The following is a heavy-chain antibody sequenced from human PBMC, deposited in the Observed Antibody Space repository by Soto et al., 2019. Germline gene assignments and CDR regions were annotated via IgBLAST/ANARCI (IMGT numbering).Heavy chain of an antibody. V-gene: IGHV4-31*03. J-gene: IGHJ4*02. CDR2: IHYRGRT. CDR1: GGSIKSGGYY. D-gene: IGHD2-15*01. Sequence: SETLSLTCNVSGGSIKSGGYYWGWIRQPPGKGLEWIGYIHYRGRTSYNPSLESRASISLDTSGHHFSLKLTSVTAADTPVYYCARCRDAFGFDSWGQGTLVTVSS. CDR3: ARCRDAFGFDS.